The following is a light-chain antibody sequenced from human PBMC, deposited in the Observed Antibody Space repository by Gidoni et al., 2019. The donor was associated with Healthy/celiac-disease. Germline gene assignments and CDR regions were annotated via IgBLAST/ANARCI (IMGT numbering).Light chain of an antibody. CDR2: AAS. CDR3: QQSYSTPRT. J-gene: IGKJ1*01. CDR1: QSISSY. V-gene: IGKV1-39*01. Sequence: IQMTQSPSSLSASVGYRVTIPCRASQSISSYLNWYQQKPGKAPKLLIYAASSLQSGVPSRFSGSGSGTDFTLTISSLQPEDFATYYCQQSYSTPRTFGQGTKVEIK.